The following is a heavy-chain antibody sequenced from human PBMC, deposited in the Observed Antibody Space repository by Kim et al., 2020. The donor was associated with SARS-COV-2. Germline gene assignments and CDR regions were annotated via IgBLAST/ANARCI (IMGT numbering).Heavy chain of an antibody. D-gene: IGHD6-13*01. V-gene: IGHV1-46*01. J-gene: IGHJ4*02. CDR2: ISPTGDST. Sequence: ASVKVSCKASGYTFTSHYMHWMRQAPGQGIEWMGAISPTGDSTNYAQEFQGRVTMTRDTSTSTLYMELSSLRSEDTAVYYCAREIIAGGKAFDYWGQGTL. CDR3: AREIIAGGKAFDY. CDR1: GYTFTSHY.